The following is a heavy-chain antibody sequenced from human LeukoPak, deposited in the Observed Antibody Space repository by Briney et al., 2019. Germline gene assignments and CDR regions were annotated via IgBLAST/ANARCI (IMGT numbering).Heavy chain of an antibody. CDR3: AGSEDSSGWYIDY. Sequence: SVKVSCKASGGTFSSYTISWVRQAPGQGLEWMGRIIPILGTANYAQKFQGRVTITADKSTSTAYMELSSLRSEDTAVYYCAGSEDSSGWYIDYWGQGTLVTVSS. V-gene: IGHV1-69*08. CDR2: IIPILGTA. J-gene: IGHJ4*02. D-gene: IGHD6-19*01. CDR1: GGTFSSYT.